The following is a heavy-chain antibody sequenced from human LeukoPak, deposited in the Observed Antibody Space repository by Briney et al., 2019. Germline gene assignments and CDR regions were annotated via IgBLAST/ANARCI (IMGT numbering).Heavy chain of an antibody. V-gene: IGHV4-39*01. Sequence: SETLSLTCTVSGGSISSSRYYWGWIRQPPGQGLEWIGTIFYSGSTYYNSSLKSRVTISADTSKNQFSLNLSSVTAADTAVYYCARLKEYRLPLYDYWAQGTLVTVSS. CDR3: ARLKEYRLPLYDY. CDR1: GGSISSSRYY. D-gene: IGHD2-2*01. CDR2: IFYSGST. J-gene: IGHJ4*02.